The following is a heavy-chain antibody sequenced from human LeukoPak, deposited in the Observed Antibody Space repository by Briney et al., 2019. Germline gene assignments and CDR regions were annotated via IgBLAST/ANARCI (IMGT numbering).Heavy chain of an antibody. CDR1: LYIFTGYY. Sequence: ASVKVSCKASLYIFTGYYMHWVRQAPGQGLEWMGWINPNSGGTNYAQKFQGRVTMIRDTSISTAYMELSRLRSDDTAVYYCASGKPSPMDTAMVLDYWGQGTLVTVSS. CDR2: INPNSGGT. CDR3: ASGKPSPMDTAMVLDY. J-gene: IGHJ4*02. V-gene: IGHV1-2*02. D-gene: IGHD5-18*01.